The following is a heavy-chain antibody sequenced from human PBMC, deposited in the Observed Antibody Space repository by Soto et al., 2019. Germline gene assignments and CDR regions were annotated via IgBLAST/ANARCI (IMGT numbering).Heavy chain of an antibody. CDR2: IYYSGST. CDR1: GGSISSGGYY. J-gene: IGHJ4*02. D-gene: IGHD6-6*01. CDR3: ARASSIAALYYFDY. Sequence: PSETLSLTCTVSGGSISSGGYYWSWIRQHPGKGLEWIGYIYYSGSTYYNPSLKSRVTISVDTSKNQFSLKLSSVTAADTAVYYCARASSIAALYYFDYWGQGTLVTVSS. V-gene: IGHV4-31*03.